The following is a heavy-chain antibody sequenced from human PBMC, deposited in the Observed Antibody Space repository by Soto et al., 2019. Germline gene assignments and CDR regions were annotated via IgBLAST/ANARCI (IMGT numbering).Heavy chain of an antibody. CDR1: GGTFSSYT. D-gene: IGHD3-10*01. V-gene: IGHV1-69*02. J-gene: IGHJ6*02. CDR2: IIPILGIP. Sequence: QVQLVQSGAEVKKPGSSVKVSCKASGGTFSSYTISWVRQAPGQGLEWMGRIIPILGIPNYAQKFQGSVTITADKSTSTAYMELSSLRSEDTAVYYCARFRGSYGMDVWGQGTTVTVSS. CDR3: ARFRGSYGMDV.